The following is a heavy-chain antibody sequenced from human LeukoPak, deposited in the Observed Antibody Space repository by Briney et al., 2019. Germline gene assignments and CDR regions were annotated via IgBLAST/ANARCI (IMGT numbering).Heavy chain of an antibody. Sequence: ASVKVSCKASGYTFTSYYMHWVRQAPGQGLAWMGIINPSGGSTSYAQKFQGRVTMTRDTSTSTVYMELSSLRSEDTAVYYCARDKPSSSSSGSGYYYHYYYMDVWGKGTTVTVSS. J-gene: IGHJ6*03. V-gene: IGHV1-46*01. CDR1: GYTFTSYY. CDR3: ARDKPSSSSSGSGYYYHYYYMDV. CDR2: INPSGGST. D-gene: IGHD3-22*01.